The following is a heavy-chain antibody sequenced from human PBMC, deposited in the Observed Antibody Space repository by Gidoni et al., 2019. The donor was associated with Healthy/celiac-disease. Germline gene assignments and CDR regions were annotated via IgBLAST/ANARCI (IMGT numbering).Heavy chain of an antibody. Sequence: IRQPPGKGLEWIGYIYHSGSTYYNPSLKSRVTISVDRSKNQFSLKLSSVTAADTAVYYCARGSAGPAAQPGIAVADLNWFDPWGQGTLVTVSS. J-gene: IGHJ5*02. V-gene: IGHV4-30-2*01. CDR3: ARGSAGPAAQPGIAVADLNWFDP. CDR2: IYHSGST. D-gene: IGHD6-19*01.